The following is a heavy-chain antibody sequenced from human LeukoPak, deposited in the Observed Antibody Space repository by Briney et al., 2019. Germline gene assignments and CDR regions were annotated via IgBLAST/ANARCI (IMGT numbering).Heavy chain of an antibody. Sequence: GGSLRLSCAASGFTFSSYAMSWVRQAPGKGLEWVSAISGSGGSTYYADSVKGRFTISRDNSKNTLYLQMNSLRDEDTALYYCAIMHGYYDGSGYWVQWGQGTLVTVSS. D-gene: IGHD3-22*01. CDR1: GFTFSSYA. CDR2: ISGSGGST. CDR3: AIMHGYYDGSGYWVQ. V-gene: IGHV3-23*01. J-gene: IGHJ1*01.